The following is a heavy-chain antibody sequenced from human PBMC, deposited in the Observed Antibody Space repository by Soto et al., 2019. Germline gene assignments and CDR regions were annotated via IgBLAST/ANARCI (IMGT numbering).Heavy chain of an antibody. CDR3: ARRGYSSSWYYYYYYGMAV. J-gene: IGHJ6*02. D-gene: IGHD6-13*01. CDR2: MNPNSGNT. V-gene: IGHV1-8*02. Sequence: ASVKVSCKAPGYTFTSYDINCVRRATGQGLEWMGWMNPNSGNTGYAQKFQGRVTMTRNTSISTAYMELSSLRSEDTAVYYCARRGYSSSWYYYYYYGMAVWGQGTTVTVSS. CDR1: GYTFTSYD.